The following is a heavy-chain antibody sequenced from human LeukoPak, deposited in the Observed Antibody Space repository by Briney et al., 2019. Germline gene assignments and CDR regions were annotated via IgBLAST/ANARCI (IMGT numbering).Heavy chain of an antibody. V-gene: IGHV3-30*04. D-gene: IGHD4-23*01. CDR3: AGGARKADDYGGFFDP. J-gene: IGHJ5*02. CDR1: GFIFNNYA. CDR2: ISYDGGNK. Sequence: GGSLRLSCAASGFIFNNYAMHWARQAPGKGLEWLAVISYDGGNKDYPDSVKGRFTISRDNSKHTVYLQMNSLRAEDTAVYYCAGGARKADDYGGFFDPWGQGTLVTVSS.